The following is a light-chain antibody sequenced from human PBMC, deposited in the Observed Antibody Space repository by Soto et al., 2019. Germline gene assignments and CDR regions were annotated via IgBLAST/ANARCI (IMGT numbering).Light chain of an antibody. Sequence: QSVLTQPPSGSAAPGQKVTISCSGSSSNIGNNYVSWYQQLPGTAPKLLMYENNKRPSGIPDRFSGSKSGTSATLGITGHQTGDEADYYCGTWDSSLSAYVFGTGTKVTVL. V-gene: IGLV1-51*02. CDR2: ENN. J-gene: IGLJ1*01. CDR3: GTWDSSLSAYV. CDR1: SSNIGNNY.